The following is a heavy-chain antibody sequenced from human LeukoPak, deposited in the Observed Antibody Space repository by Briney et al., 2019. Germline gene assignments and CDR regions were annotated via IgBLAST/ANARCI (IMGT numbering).Heavy chain of an antibody. J-gene: IGHJ6*03. CDR2: INPSGGST. CDR1: GYTFTGYY. Sequence: ASVTVSCKASGYTFTGYYMHWVRQAPGQGLEWMGIINPSGGSTSYAQKFQGRVTMTRDMSTSTVYMELSSLRSEDTAVYYCAREPYCSGGSCYMDVWGKGTTVTVSS. V-gene: IGHV1-46*01. CDR3: AREPYCSGGSCYMDV. D-gene: IGHD2-15*01.